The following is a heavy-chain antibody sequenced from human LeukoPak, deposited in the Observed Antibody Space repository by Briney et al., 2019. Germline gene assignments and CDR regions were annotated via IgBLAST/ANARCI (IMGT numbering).Heavy chain of an antibody. J-gene: IGHJ3*02. CDR3: AADTDFLYAFDI. D-gene: IGHD3-3*01. CDR2: IVVGSGNT. V-gene: IGHV1-58*01. CDR1: GFTFTSSA. Sequence: SVKVSCKASGFTFTSSAVQWVRQARGQRLEWIGWIVVGSGNTNYAQKFQERVTITRDMSTSTAYMELSSLRSEDTAVYYCAADTDFLYAFDIWGQGTMVTVSS.